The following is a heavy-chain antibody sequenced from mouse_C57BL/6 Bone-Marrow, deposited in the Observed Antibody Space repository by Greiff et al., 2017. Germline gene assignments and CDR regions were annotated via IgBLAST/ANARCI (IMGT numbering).Heavy chain of an antibody. V-gene: IGHV1-64*01. CDR3: ARPHYYGSSYGFAY. CDR2: IRPNSGST. CDR1: GYTFTSYG. D-gene: IGHD1-1*01. J-gene: IGHJ3*01. Sequence: VQLQQPGAELVKPGASVKLSCKASGYTFTSYGMHWVKQRPGQGLEWIGMIRPNSGSTNYNDKFKSKATLTVDNTSNTAYMQLSRLTSEDSAVYDCARPHYYGSSYGFAYWGQGTLVTVSA.